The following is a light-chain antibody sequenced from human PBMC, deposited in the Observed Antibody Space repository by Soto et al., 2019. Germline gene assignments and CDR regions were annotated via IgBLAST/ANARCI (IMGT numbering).Light chain of an antibody. Sequence: DIQMTQSPSTLSATVGDRVTITCRASQSISSWLAWYQQKPGKAPKLLIYKASNLEIGVPSRFSGSGSGTEFTLTISSLQPDDFATYYCQQYNSYSMFGQGTKVDIK. V-gene: IGKV1-5*03. J-gene: IGKJ1*01. CDR3: QQYNSYSM. CDR1: QSISSW. CDR2: KAS.